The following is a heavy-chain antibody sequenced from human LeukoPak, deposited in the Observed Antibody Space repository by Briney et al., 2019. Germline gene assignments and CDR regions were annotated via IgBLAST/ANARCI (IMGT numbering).Heavy chain of an antibody. Sequence: SETLSLTCTVSGGSISSSSYYWGWIRQPPGKGLEWIGYIYYSGSTNYNPSLKSRVTISVDTSKNQFSLKLSSVTAADTAVYYCANSDSSGYYVDNWGQGTLVTVSS. V-gene: IGHV4-61*05. CDR3: ANSDSSGYYVDN. J-gene: IGHJ4*02. CDR2: IYYSGST. D-gene: IGHD3-22*01. CDR1: GGSISSSSYY.